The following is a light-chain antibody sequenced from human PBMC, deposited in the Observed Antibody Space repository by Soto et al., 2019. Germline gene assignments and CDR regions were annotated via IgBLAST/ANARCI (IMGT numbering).Light chain of an antibody. CDR1: QSLSSSY. Sequence: EIVLTQSPGTLSLSPGERATLSCRASQSLSSSYLAWYQQKPGQAPRLLLYGASSRATGIPDRFSGSGSGTDFALTISRLDPEDFAVYYSQQYESSPPSSTFGQGTKLEIK. CDR2: GAS. V-gene: IGKV3-20*01. CDR3: QQYESSPPSST. J-gene: IGKJ2*01.